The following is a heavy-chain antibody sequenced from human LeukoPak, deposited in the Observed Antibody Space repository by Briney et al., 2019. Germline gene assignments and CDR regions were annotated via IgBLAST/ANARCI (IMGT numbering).Heavy chain of an antibody. Sequence: PGGSLRLSCAASGFTFSSYAMSWVRQAPGKGLEWVSAISGSGGSTYYADSVKGRFTISRDNPKNTLYLQMNSLRAEDTAVYYCAKDRAYCSSTSCRLPPIAVAGTAIDYWGQGTLVTVSS. D-gene: IGHD2-2*01. CDR2: ISGSGGST. CDR3: AKDRAYCSSTSCRLPPIAVAGTAIDY. J-gene: IGHJ4*02. V-gene: IGHV3-23*01. CDR1: GFTFSSYA.